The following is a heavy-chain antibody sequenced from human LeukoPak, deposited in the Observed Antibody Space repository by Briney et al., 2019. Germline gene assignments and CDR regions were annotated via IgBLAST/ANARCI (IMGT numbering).Heavy chain of an antibody. Sequence: GGSLTLSCAVSGFTFDDYCMSWVRQPPGKGLEWVSAINWDGGSTDYADFVKGRFTIARGNAKKSLYLQVNSLRAEDTGVYYCARLSKTPVFVVVTKTTSYFHYWGQGALFTASS. CDR1: GFTFDDYC. J-gene: IGHJ4*02. D-gene: IGHD3-3*01. CDR3: ARLSKTPVFVVVTKTTSYFHY. V-gene: IGHV3-20*04. CDR2: INWDGGST.